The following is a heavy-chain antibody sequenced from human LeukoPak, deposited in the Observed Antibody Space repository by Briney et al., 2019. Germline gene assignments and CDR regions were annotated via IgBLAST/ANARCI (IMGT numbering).Heavy chain of an antibody. D-gene: IGHD3-22*01. J-gene: IGHJ3*02. Sequence: GGSLRLSCAGSGFTFSSHWMNWVRQAPGKGLEWVASIKDDGSEKHFLDSVNGRFAISRDNAKNSLYLQMNSLRAEDTALYYCAKAVTINYYDSSGYYFSDAFDIWGQGTMVTVSS. CDR2: IKDDGSEK. CDR3: AKAVTINYYDSSGYYFSDAFDI. V-gene: IGHV3-7*05. CDR1: GFTFSSHW.